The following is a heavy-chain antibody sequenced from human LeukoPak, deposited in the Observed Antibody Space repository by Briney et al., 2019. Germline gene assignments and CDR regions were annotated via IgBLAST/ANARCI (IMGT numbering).Heavy chain of an antibody. CDR1: GGSVSSGSYY. J-gene: IGHJ5*02. Sequence: PSETLSLTCTVSGGSVSSGSYYWSWIRQPPGKGLEWIGYIYYSGSTNYNPSLKSRVTISVDTSKNQFSLKLSSVTAADTAVYYCARDKSPVGYDFWSYGWFDPWGQGTLVTVSS. D-gene: IGHD3-3*01. CDR2: IYYSGST. V-gene: IGHV4-61*01. CDR3: ARDKSPVGYDFWSYGWFDP.